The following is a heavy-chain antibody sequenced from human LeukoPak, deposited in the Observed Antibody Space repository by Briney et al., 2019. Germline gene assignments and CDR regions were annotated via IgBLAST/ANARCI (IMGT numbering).Heavy chain of an antibody. CDR3: ARDRHTSYGSGTDWTPDY. Sequence: GGSLRLSCAASGFTFDDYAMHWVRQAPGKGLEWVSGISWNSGSIGYADSVKGRFTISRDNAKNSLYLQMSSLRAEDMALYYCARDRHTSYGSGTDWTPDYWGQGTLVTVSS. D-gene: IGHD3-10*01. CDR2: ISWNSGSI. J-gene: IGHJ4*02. V-gene: IGHV3-9*03. CDR1: GFTFDDYA.